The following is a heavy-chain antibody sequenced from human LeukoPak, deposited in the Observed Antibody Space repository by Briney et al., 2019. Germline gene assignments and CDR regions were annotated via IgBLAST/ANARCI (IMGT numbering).Heavy chain of an antibody. D-gene: IGHD4-17*01. CDR1: GGSISSYY. V-gene: IGHV4-59*01. CDR2: IYYSGST. CDR3: ARARSYYGDYEIDY. J-gene: IGHJ4*02. Sequence: SETLSLTCTVSGGSISSYYWSWIRQPPGKGLEWIGYIYYSGSTNYNPSLKSRVTISVDTSKNQFSLKLSSVTAADTAVYYCARARSYYGDYEIDYWGQGTPVTVSS.